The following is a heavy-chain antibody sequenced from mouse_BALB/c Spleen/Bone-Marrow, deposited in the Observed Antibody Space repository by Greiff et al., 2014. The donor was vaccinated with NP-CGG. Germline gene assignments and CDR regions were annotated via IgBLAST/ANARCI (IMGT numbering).Heavy chain of an antibody. Sequence: QVQLQQSGAELARPGASAKLSCKASGYTFTDYYINWVKQRTGQGLEWIGEIYPGSGNTYYNEKFKGKATLTADKSSSTAYMQLSSLTSEDSAVYFCARDWDYYAMDYWGQGTSVTVSS. CDR3: ARDWDYYAMDY. CDR2: IYPGSGNT. D-gene: IGHD4-1*01. CDR1: GYTFTDYY. V-gene: IGHV1-77*01. J-gene: IGHJ4*01.